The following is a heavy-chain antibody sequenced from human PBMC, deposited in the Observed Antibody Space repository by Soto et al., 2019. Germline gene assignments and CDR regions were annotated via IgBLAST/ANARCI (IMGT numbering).Heavy chain of an antibody. CDR3: AKDIAVAGIGADY. D-gene: IGHD6-19*01. V-gene: IGHV1-46*01. J-gene: IGHJ4*02. Sequence: QVQLEQSGAEVKKPGASVKVSCKASGYTFTSYYMHWVRQAPGQGLEWMGKINPSGGSTGYAQKFQGRVTMTRDTSTSTVYMELSSLRSEDTAVYYCAKDIAVAGIGADYWGQGTLVTVSS. CDR2: INPSGGST. CDR1: GYTFTSYY.